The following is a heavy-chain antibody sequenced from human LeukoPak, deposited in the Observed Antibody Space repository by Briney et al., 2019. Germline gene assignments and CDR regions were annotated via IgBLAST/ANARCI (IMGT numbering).Heavy chain of an antibody. D-gene: IGHD5-18*01. V-gene: IGHV3-30*18. Sequence: GGSLRLSCATSGFTFRNYGVHWVRQAPDKGLEWVAVISNDGRNKYYADSVKGRFTISRDNSKNTLYLQMNSLRPEDTAVYYCAKVGYVEDTAKVGHYFDYWGQGTLVTVSS. CDR1: GFTFRNYG. J-gene: IGHJ4*02. CDR2: ISNDGRNK. CDR3: AKVGYVEDTAKVGHYFDY.